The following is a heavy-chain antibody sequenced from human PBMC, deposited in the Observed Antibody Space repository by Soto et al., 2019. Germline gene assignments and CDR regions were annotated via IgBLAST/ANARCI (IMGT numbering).Heavy chain of an antibody. J-gene: IGHJ3*02. D-gene: IGHD3-3*01. Sequence: QAQLVQSGAEVKKPGDSVKVSCKASGFSFTSYGFSWVRQAPGQGLELMGWISAYSGNAKYEEKIQDRATMTTDTATSTVYMEVRSLRSDDTAVYYCGRRGSGTCEWAFDIWGQGTMVTVSS. CDR2: ISAYSGNA. V-gene: IGHV1-18*04. CDR3: GRRGSGTCEWAFDI. CDR1: GFSFTSYG.